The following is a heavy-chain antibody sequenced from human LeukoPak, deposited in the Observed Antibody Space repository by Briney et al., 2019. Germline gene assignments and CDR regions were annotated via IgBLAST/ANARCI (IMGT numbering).Heavy chain of an antibody. CDR2: ISSSGSTI. CDR1: GFTFTTYW. V-gene: IGHV3-48*04. CDR3: AELGITMIGGV. Sequence: PGGSLRLSCAASGFTFTTYWMSWVRQPPGKGLEWVSYISSSGSTIYYADSVKGRFTISRDNAKNSLYLQMNSLRAEDTAVYYCAELGITMIGGVWGKGTTVTISS. D-gene: IGHD3-10*02. J-gene: IGHJ6*04.